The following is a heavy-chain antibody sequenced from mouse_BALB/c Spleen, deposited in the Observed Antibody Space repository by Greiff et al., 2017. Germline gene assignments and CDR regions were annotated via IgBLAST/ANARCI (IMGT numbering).Heavy chain of an antibody. J-gene: IGHJ3*01. D-gene: IGHD2-2*01. V-gene: IGHV8-12*01. CDR2: IYWDDDK. CDR3: ARREGYGYDGFAY. Sequence: QVTLKESGPGILQPSQTLSLTCSFSGFSLSTSGMGVSWIRQPSGKGLEWLAHIYWDDDKRYNPSLKSRLTISKDTSSNQVFLKITSVDTADTATYYCARREGYGYDGFAYWGQGTLVTVSA. CDR1: GFSLSTSGMG.